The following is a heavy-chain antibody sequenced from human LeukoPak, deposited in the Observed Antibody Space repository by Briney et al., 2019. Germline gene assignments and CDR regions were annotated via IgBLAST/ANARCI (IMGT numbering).Heavy chain of an antibody. J-gene: IGHJ4*02. Sequence: GGSLRLSCAASGFSVSTNYMSWVRETPGKAREWFSVIYSSGSTNYADSVTGRFTIFRDNSKNKLYLQLNSLRAEDTAAYYCERAGGLAPYRSFTPFDCWGQGTLVTVSS. D-gene: IGHD6-6*01. CDR1: GFSVSTNY. CDR2: IYSSGST. CDR3: ERAGGLAPYRSFTPFDC. V-gene: IGHV3-66*02.